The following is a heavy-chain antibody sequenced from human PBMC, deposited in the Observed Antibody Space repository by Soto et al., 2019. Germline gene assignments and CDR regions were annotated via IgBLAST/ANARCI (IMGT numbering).Heavy chain of an antibody. CDR3: ARGLPLTIFGVVIMTWFDP. V-gene: IGHV1-2*04. CDR1: GYTFTGYY. CDR2: IDPNSGGT. Sequence: ASVKVSCKASGYTFTGYYMHWVRQAPGQGLEWMGWIDPNSGGTNYAQKFQGWVTMTRDTSISTAYMELSRLRSDDTAVYYCARGLPLTIFGVVIMTWFDPWGQGTLVTVSS. J-gene: IGHJ5*02. D-gene: IGHD3-3*01.